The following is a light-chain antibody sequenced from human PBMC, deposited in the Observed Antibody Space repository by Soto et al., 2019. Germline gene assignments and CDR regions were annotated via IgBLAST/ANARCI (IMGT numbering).Light chain of an antibody. Sequence: DIQVMQSTSSLSASVGDRVTITCRASLRISTYLNWYQHKPGKAPKLLIYGASSLQSGVTSRFSGSGSGTDFTLTISSLHPEDSATYYCQQSHSTARTFGGATNLEI. CDR2: GAS. J-gene: IGKJ4*01. V-gene: IGKV1-39*01. CDR3: QQSHSTART. CDR1: LRISTY.